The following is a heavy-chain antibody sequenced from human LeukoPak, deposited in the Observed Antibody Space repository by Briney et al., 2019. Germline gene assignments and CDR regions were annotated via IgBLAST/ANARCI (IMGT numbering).Heavy chain of an antibody. CDR1: GFTFSSYS. V-gene: IGHV3-21*01. J-gene: IGHJ4*02. D-gene: IGHD2-2*01. Sequence: GGSLRLSCAASGFTFSSYSMNWVRQAPGKGLEWVSSISSSSSYIYYADSVKGRFTISRDNAKNSLYLQMNSLRAEDTAVYYCARVVPAAIEDYWGQGTLVTVSS. CDR2: ISSSSSYI. CDR3: ARVVPAAIEDY.